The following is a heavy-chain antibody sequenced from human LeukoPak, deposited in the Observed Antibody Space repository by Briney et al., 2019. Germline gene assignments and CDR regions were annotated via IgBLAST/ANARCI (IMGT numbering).Heavy chain of an antibody. CDR3: ARTLAAAGTNWFDP. Sequence: ASVKVSCKASGYTFTSYGISWVRQAPGQGLAWMGWISAYNGNTNYAQKLQGRVTMTTDTSTSTAYMELRSLRSDDTAVYYCARTLAAAGTNWFDPWGQGTLVTVSS. CDR2: ISAYNGNT. V-gene: IGHV1-18*01. D-gene: IGHD6-13*01. CDR1: GYTFTSYG. J-gene: IGHJ5*02.